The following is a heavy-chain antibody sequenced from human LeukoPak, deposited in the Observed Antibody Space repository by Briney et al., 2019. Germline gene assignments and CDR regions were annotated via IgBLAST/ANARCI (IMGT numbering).Heavy chain of an antibody. CDR1: GFTLSSYW. Sequence: GGSLRLSCAASGFTLSSYWMHWVRQAPGKGLVWVSRVNGDGSSTNYADSVKGRFTISRDNARNTLYLQMNSLRGEDTAVYYCARDQASFYFGSGSYSFDYWGPGTLVTVSS. CDR3: ARDQASFYFGSGSYSFDY. J-gene: IGHJ4*02. D-gene: IGHD3-10*01. V-gene: IGHV3-74*01. CDR2: VNGDGSST.